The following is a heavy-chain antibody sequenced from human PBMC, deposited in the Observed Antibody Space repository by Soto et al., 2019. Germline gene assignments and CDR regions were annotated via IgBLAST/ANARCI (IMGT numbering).Heavy chain of an antibody. J-gene: IGHJ5*02. CDR3: ARSSGYEGWFDP. CDR1: GFTFRSYS. Sequence: EVQLVESGGGLVQPGGSLRLSCAASGFTFRSYSMKWVRQAPGKGLEWVSYISSSSSTRYYADSGKGRFTISRDNAKNSLYLQMNSLRDEDTAVYYCARSSGYEGWFDPWGQGTLVTVSS. CDR2: ISSSSSTR. D-gene: IGHD3-22*01. V-gene: IGHV3-48*02.